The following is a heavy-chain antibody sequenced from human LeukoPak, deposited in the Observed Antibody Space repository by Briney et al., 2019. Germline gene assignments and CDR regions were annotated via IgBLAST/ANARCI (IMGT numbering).Heavy chain of an antibody. J-gene: IGHJ4*02. CDR2: IGGSGVAT. V-gene: IGHV3-23*01. Sequence: GGSLRLSCAASGFAFSSYAMSWVRQAPGKGLEWISGIGGSGVATYYADSVKGRFTISRDNAKNSLHLQMNSLRDEDTAVYYCAREYSSSSGKALDYWGQGTLVTVSS. CDR1: GFAFSSYA. CDR3: AREYSSSSGKALDY. D-gene: IGHD6-6*01.